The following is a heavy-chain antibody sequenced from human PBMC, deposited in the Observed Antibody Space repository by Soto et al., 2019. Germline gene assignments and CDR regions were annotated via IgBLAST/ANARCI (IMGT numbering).Heavy chain of an antibody. CDR2: TSGSGGSI. Sequence: GGSLRLSCAASGFTFCNYAMSWVRQAPGKGLEWVSGTSGSGGSIYYADSVKGRFTISRDNSKNTLYLQMNSLRAEDTAVYYCAKDLRQQRENWFDPWGQGTLVTVSS. CDR1: GFTFCNYA. J-gene: IGHJ5*02. D-gene: IGHD6-13*01. V-gene: IGHV3-23*01. CDR3: AKDLRQQRENWFDP.